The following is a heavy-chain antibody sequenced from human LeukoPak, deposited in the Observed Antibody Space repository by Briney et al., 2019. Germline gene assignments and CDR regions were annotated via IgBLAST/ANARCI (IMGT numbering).Heavy chain of an antibody. D-gene: IGHD3-22*01. J-gene: IGHJ4*02. CDR1: GFTFSSYA. V-gene: IGHV3-23*01. CDR2: ISGSGGST. Sequence: PGGSLRLSCAASGFTFSSYAMSWVRQAPGKGLEWVSAISGSGGSTYYADSVKGRFTISRDNSKNTLYLQMNSLRAEDTAVYYCAKDRAYYYDSSGYYGYWGQGTLVTVSP. CDR3: AKDRAYYYDSSGYYGY.